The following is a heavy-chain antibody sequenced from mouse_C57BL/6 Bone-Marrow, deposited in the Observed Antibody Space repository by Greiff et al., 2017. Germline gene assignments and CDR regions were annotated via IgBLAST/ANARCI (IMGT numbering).Heavy chain of an antibody. J-gene: IGHJ4*01. V-gene: IGHV1-69*01. CDR1: GYTFTSYW. CDR3: ARGPTVVAYYAMDY. D-gene: IGHD1-1*01. Sequence: QVQLQQPGAELVMPGASVKLSCKASGYTFTSYWMHWVKQRPGQGLEWIGEIDPSDSYTNYNQKFKGKSTLTVDNSSSTAYMQRSSLTSEDSAVYYGARGPTVVAYYAMDYWGQGTSVTVSS. CDR2: IDPSDSYT.